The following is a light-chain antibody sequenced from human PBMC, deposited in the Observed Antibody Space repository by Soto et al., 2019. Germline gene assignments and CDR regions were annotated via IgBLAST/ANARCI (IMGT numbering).Light chain of an antibody. CDR3: QLYGGSHMFS. CDR1: QSISSSY. Sequence: IVLTQSPGTLSLSPGEGGTLSCRASQSISSSYLAWYQKTPGQSPSLLIYAASSRATGIPDRFSGSGSGTDFTLTISRLEPEDFAVYYCQLYGGSHMFSFGQGTKLEIK. V-gene: IGKV3-20*01. CDR2: AAS. J-gene: IGKJ2*01.